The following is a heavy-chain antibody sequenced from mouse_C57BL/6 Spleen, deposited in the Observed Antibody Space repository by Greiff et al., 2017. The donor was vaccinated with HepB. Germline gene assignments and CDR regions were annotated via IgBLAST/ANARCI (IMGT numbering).Heavy chain of an antibody. D-gene: IGHD1-1*01. V-gene: IGHV1-72*01. CDR2: IDPNSGGT. CDR3: ARYDGSSYNYFDY. J-gene: IGHJ2*01. CDR1: GYTFTSYW. Sequence: QVHVKQPGAELVKPGASVKLSCKASGYTFTSYWMHWVKQRPGRGLEWIGRIDPNSGGTKYNEKFKSKATLTVDKPSSTAYMQLSSLTSEDSAVYYCARYDGSSYNYFDYWGQGTTLTVSS.